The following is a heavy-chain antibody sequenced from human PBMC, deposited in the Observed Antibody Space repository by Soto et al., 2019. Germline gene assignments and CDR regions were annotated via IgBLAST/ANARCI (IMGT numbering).Heavy chain of an antibody. D-gene: IGHD6-19*01. V-gene: IGHV4-30-2*01. CDR1: GGSINTGGYS. CDR3: ARGRAVSGIAI. CDR2: IYYTGST. J-gene: IGHJ4*02. Sequence: QLQLQESGSGLVKPSQTLSLTCAVSGGSINTGGYSWSWIRQPPGKGLEWLGYIYYTGSTFNNPSLKSRITISVASANNQCSLELTSGTAADTAGYYCARGRAVSGIAIWGQGTLVTVSS.